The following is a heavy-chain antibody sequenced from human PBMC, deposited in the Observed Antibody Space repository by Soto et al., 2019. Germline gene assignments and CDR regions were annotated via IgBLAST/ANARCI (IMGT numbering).Heavy chain of an antibody. CDR2: IKQDGSDK. CDR1: GFTFRSYW. V-gene: IGHV3-7*05. J-gene: IGHJ3*02. Sequence: EVQLVESGGGLVQPGGSLRLSCAASGFTFRSYWMSWVRQAPGKGLEWVASIKQDGSDKYYVESVKGRFTISRDNAENLVEMLMNTLRAEDTAVYYCARDKNVYDFFGADDAFDIWGQGTMVTVSS. CDR3: ARDKNVYDFFGADDAFDI. D-gene: IGHD3-3*01.